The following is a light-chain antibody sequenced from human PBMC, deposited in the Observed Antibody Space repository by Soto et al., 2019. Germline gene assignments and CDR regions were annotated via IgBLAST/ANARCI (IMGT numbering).Light chain of an antibody. V-gene: IGLV2-8*01. CDR2: EVS. J-gene: IGLJ2*01. CDR3: SSYAGSNNLVV. CDR1: SSDVGGYNY. Sequence: QSALTQPPSASGSPGQSVTISCTGTSSDVGGYNYVSWYQQHPGKAPKLMIYEVSKRPSGVPDRFSGSKSGNTASLTVSGLQAEDDADYYCSSYAGSNNLVVFGGGTKLTV.